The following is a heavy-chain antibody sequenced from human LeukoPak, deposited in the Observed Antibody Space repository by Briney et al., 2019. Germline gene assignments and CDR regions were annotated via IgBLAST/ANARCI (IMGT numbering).Heavy chain of an antibody. D-gene: IGHD6-13*01. CDR1: GYSSTSSW. Sequence: GESLKISCKGSGYSSTSSWIGWVRQMPGKGLDWMGIIYLGDSETRYSPSFQGQVTISADKSINTAYLQWSSLKASDTAMYYCARGISSNYFDYWGQGTLVTVSS. CDR3: ARGISSNYFDY. V-gene: IGHV5-51*01. CDR2: IYLGDSET. J-gene: IGHJ4*02.